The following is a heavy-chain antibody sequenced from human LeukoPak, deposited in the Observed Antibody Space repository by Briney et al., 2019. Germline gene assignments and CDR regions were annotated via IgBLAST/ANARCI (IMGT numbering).Heavy chain of an antibody. CDR3: ARRVYGSGTYGAFDY. CDR2: IYWDEIK. V-gene: IGHV2-5*02. J-gene: IGHJ4*02. CDR1: GFSLRMSGVG. Sequence: SGPTLVNPTQTLTLTCTFSGFSLRMSGVGVGWIRQPPGEALEWLSLIYWDEIKRYSPSLSSRLTITKDTSKNQVVLTISNVDPVDTATYFCARRVYGSGTYGAFDYWGQGALVTVSS. D-gene: IGHD3-10*01.